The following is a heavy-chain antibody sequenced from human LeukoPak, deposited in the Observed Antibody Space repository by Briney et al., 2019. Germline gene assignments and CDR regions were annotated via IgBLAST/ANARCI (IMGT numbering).Heavy chain of an antibody. CDR2: ISAYSGNT. J-gene: IGHJ4*02. V-gene: IGHV1-18*04. Sequence: ASVKVSCKASGYTFTDTGISWVRQAPEQGLEWMGWISAYSGNTNYAQMFQGRVTMTTDTSTSTAYMELRSLRSDDTAVYYCARGIIIGTTAYKYWGQGTLVTVSS. CDR3: ARGIIIGTTAYKY. D-gene: IGHD1-20*01. CDR1: GYTFTDTG.